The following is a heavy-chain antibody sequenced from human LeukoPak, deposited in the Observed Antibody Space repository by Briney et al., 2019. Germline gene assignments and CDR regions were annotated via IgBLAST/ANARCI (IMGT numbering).Heavy chain of an antibody. CDR3: ARVAVDDSFDY. CDR2: TYYRSKWYN. V-gene: IGHV6-1*01. Sequence: SQTLSLTCALSGDIISSNSAAWNWIRQSQSRGLEWLVRTYYRSKWYNDYAVSVKSRITIHPDTSKNQFSLQLNSVTPEDTAVYYCARVAVDDSFDYWGQGTLVTVSS. CDR1: GDIISSNSAA. J-gene: IGHJ4*02. D-gene: IGHD6-19*01.